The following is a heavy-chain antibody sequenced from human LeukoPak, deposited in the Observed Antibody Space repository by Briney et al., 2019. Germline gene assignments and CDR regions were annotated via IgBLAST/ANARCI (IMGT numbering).Heavy chain of an antibody. Sequence: GRSLRLSCAASGFTFISYSMHWVRQAPGKGLEGVAVISSHGSNKYYADSVKGRFTISRDNSKNTLYLQMNSLRAEDTAVYYCARDRALDYWGQGTLVTASS. V-gene: IGHV3-30*01. CDR3: ARDRALDY. CDR1: GFTFISYS. D-gene: IGHD3-10*01. J-gene: IGHJ4*02. CDR2: ISSHGSNK.